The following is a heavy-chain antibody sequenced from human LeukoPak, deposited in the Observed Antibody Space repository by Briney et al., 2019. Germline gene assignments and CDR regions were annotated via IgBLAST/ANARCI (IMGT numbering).Heavy chain of an antibody. CDR2: IWYDGSNK. Sequence: GGSLRLSCAASGFTFSSYGMHWVRQAPGKGLEWVAVIWYDGSNKYYADSVKGRFTISRDNSKNTLYLQMNSLRAEDTAVYYCARGTYNSHFDYWGQGILVTVSS. J-gene: IGHJ4*02. CDR3: ARGTYNSHFDY. CDR1: GFTFSSYG. D-gene: IGHD1-1*01. V-gene: IGHV3-33*01.